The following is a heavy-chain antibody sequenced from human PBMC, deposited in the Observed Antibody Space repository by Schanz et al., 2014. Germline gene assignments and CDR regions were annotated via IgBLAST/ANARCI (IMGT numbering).Heavy chain of an antibody. V-gene: IGHV3-21*01. CDR2: INSRSNFI. CDR1: RIIFGTYS. J-gene: IGHJ3*01. Sequence: EVQLVESGGGLVKPGGSLRLSCTASRIIFGTYSMNWIRQTPKGLEWVSSINSRSNFIYYADSVKGRFTISRDNAKNSLYLQMNSLRAEDTAVYYCAGAVATIRADSFDLWGQGTMVAVSS. D-gene: IGHD5-12*01. CDR3: AGAVATIRADSFDL.